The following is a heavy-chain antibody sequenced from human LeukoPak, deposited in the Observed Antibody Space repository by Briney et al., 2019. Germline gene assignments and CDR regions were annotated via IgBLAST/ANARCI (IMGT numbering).Heavy chain of an antibody. V-gene: IGHV3-23*01. CDR1: GFTFGNYA. D-gene: IGHD3-3*01. Sequence: GFLRLSCAASGFTFGNYAMSWVRQAPGKGLEWVSSTSDSGSSGSTYYADSVKGRFTISRDNSKNTLYLQMNSLRAEDTAVYYCARGLRGRITIFGVVGYMDVWGKGTTVTVSS. CDR2: TSDSGSSGST. CDR3: ARGLRGRITIFGVVGYMDV. J-gene: IGHJ6*03.